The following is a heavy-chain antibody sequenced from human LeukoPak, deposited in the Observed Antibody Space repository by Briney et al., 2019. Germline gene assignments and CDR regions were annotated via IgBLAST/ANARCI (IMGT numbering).Heavy chain of an antibody. D-gene: IGHD3-3*01. CDR1: GGSISSSSYY. V-gene: IGHV4-39*01. CDR2: IYYSGST. CDR3: ARHMRHPELNTTYGVVDY. Sequence: SETLSLTCTVSGGSISSSSYYWGWIRQPPGKGLEWIGSIYYSGSTYYNPSLKSRVTISVDTSKNQFSLKVSSVTAADTAVYYCARHMRHPELNTTYGVVDYWGQGTLVTVSS. J-gene: IGHJ4*02.